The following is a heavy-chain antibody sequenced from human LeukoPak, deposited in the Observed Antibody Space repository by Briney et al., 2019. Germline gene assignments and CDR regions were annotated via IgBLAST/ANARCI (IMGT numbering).Heavy chain of an antibody. Sequence: ASVKDSCRASGYTFTGYYMHWVRQAPGQGLEWMGWINPNSGGTNYAQKFQGRVTMTRDTSISTAYMELSRLRSDDTAVYYCARDGDRGYSYGLPPNWFDPWGQGTLVTVSS. CDR2: INPNSGGT. J-gene: IGHJ5*02. CDR1: GYTFTGYY. D-gene: IGHD5-18*01. V-gene: IGHV1-2*02. CDR3: ARDGDRGYSYGLPPNWFDP.